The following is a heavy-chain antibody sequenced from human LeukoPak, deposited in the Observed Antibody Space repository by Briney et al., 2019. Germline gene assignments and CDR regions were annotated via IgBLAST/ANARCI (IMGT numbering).Heavy chain of an antibody. V-gene: IGHV3-23*01. CDR2: IRDSGGST. D-gene: IGHD2-15*01. CDR3: AKSGSCSGGSCHNWFGP. J-gene: IGHJ5*02. Sequence: GGSLRLSCVASGFTFSSYAMSWVRQAPGKGLEWVSAIRDSGGSTYYADSVKGRFTISRDNSKNTLYLQMNSLRAEDTAVYYGAKSGSCSGGSCHNWFGPWGQGTLVTVSS. CDR1: GFTFSSYA.